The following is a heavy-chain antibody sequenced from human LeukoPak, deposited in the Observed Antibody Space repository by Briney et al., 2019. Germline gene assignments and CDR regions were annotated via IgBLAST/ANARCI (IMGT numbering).Heavy chain of an antibody. CDR2: IYTSGST. V-gene: IGHV4-61*02. J-gene: IGHJ4*02. Sequence: SETLSLTCTVSGGSISSGSYYWSWIRQPAGKGLEWIGRIYTSGSTNYNPSLKSQVTISVDTSKNQFSLKLSSVTAADTAVYYCASASGYFDYWGQGTLVTVSS. CDR1: GGSISSGSYY. CDR3: ASASGYFDY.